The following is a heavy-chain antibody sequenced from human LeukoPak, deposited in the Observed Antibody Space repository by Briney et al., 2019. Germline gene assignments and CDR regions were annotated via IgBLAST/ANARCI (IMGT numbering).Heavy chain of an antibody. CDR2: IFYSGST. CDR1: AGXISNYH. J-gene: IGHJ3*02. CDR3: ARTNAFDI. V-gene: IGHV4-59*08. Sequence: SETLSLTCTVAAGXISNYHWSWIRQPPGKGLEWIGCIFYSGSTYYNPSLKCRVTISVDTSKNQFSLRLSSVTAADTAVYYCARTNAFDIWGQGTMVTVSS.